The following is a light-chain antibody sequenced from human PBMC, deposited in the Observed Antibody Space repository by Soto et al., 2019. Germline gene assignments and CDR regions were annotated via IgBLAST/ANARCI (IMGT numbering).Light chain of an antibody. CDR3: AAWDDSLNGFYV. J-gene: IGLJ1*01. Sequence: QSVLTQPPSASGTPGQRVTISCSGSSSNIGSNTVNWYQQLPGTAPKLLIYSNNQWPSGVPDRFSGSKSGTSASLAISGLQSEDEADYYCAAWDDSLNGFYVFGTGTKVT. V-gene: IGLV1-44*01. CDR2: SNN. CDR1: SSNIGSNT.